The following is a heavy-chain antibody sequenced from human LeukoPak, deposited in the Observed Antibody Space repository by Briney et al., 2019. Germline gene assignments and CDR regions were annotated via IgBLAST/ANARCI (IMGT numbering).Heavy chain of an antibody. CDR3: AADSTSSGWGD. CDR2: IYHSGST. V-gene: IGHV4-30-2*01. J-gene: IGHJ4*02. Sequence: PSQTLSLTCTVSGGSISSGGYYWSWLRQPPGKGLEWIGYIYHSGSTYYNPSLKSRVTISVDRSKNQFSLKLSSVTAADTAVYYCAADSTSSGWGDWGQGTLVTVSS. D-gene: IGHD6-19*01. CDR1: GGSISSGGYY.